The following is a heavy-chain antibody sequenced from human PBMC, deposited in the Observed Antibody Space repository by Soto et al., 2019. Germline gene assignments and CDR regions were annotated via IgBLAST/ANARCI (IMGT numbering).Heavy chain of an antibody. CDR2: ISYDGSNK. CDR3: SRDLVRGYCSAFDY. V-gene: IGHV3-30-3*01. D-gene: IGHD2-21*01. J-gene: IGHJ4*02. CDR1: GFTFSSYA. Sequence: QVQLVESGGGVVQPGRSLRLSCAASGFTFSSYAMHWVRQAPGKGLEWVAVISYDGSNKYYADSVKGRFTISRDNSKNTLYLQMNCLRAGDADVCVCSRDLVRGYCSAFDYWGQGTLVSVSS.